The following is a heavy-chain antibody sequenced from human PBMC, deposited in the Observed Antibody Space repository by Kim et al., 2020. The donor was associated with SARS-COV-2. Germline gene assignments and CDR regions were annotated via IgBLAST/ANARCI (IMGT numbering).Heavy chain of an antibody. Sequence: GGSLRLSCAASGFAVYRFAMNWVRQAPGKGLEWISAITNNNGKTYYPDSVKGRFTISRDESKNIVYLHMSSLRVEDTAVYYCAKDHPSPGGPPFGYWGQGTRDAVSS. CDR2: ITNNNGKT. CDR3: AKDHPSPGGPPFGY. V-gene: IGHV3-23*01. J-gene: IGHJ4*02. CDR1: GFAVYRFA.